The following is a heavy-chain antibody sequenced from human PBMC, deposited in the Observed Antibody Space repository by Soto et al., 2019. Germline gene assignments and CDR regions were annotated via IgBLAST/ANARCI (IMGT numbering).Heavy chain of an antibody. CDR2: LSSDGSNK. CDR3: AKSGGHYYLYDAFDI. V-gene: IGHV3-30*18. D-gene: IGHD1-26*01. J-gene: IGHJ3*02. CDR1: GFTFSDYG. Sequence: VHLVESGGGVVQPGKSLRHSCAASGFTFSDYGMHWVRQAPGKGLEWVAVLSSDGSNKYYADSVKGRFTISRDNSKNTLYLQMNSLRAEDTAVYYCAKSGGHYYLYDAFDIWGQGTMVTVSS.